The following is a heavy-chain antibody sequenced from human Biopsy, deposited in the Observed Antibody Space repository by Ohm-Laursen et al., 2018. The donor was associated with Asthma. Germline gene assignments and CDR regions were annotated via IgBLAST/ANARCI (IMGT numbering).Heavy chain of an antibody. V-gene: IGHV1-3*04. CDR2: VNTGNGDT. J-gene: IGHJ3*01. Sequence: ASVKVSCKTSGYTFIGCHIHWMRQAPGQGLGWMGWVNTGNGDTKYSQKFQGRVTITRDTSASTAYMELRSLRSEDTATYYCARTYYDFLTGQVKDVFGVWGQGTMVTVSS. CDR3: ARTYYDFLTGQVKDVFGV. CDR1: GYTFIGCH. D-gene: IGHD3-9*01.